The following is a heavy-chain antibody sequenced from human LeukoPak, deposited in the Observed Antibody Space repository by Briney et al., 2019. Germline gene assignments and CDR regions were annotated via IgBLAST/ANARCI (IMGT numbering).Heavy chain of an antibody. V-gene: IGHV3-7*01. CDR2: ISPDGDRE. J-gene: IGHJ4*02. CDR1: GLTFSSHW. Sequence: GGSLRLSCAASGLTFSSHWMSWVRQAPGQGLEWVANISPDGDRENYVDSVKGRFSISRDNAKNSLFLQMHSLSAEDTAVYYCASKFPYCSGGSCALGGQGTLVTVSS. D-gene: IGHD2-15*01. CDR3: ASKFPYCSGGSCAL.